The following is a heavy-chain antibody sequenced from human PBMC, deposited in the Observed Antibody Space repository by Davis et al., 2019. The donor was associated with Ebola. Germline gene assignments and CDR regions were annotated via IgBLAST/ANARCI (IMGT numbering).Heavy chain of an antibody. CDR1: GLTLSTTG. CDR2: IYYDGSNK. D-gene: IGHD2-8*01. Sequence: PGGSLRLSCAASGLTLSTTGMHWVRQAPGKGLEWVGVIYYDGSNKFYADSVKGRFTISRDDSKNTLYLEMDSLRVEDTAVYYCAKILYDQDVWGQGTTVTVSS. V-gene: IGHV3-33*06. J-gene: IGHJ6*02. CDR3: AKILYDQDV.